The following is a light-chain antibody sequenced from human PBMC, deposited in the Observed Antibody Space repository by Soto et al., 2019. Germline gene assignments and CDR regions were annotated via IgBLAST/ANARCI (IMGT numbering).Light chain of an antibody. CDR2: INSDGSH. Sequence: QSVLTQSPSVSASLGASVKLTCTLSSGHNSYAIAWHQQQPEKGPRYLMKINSDGSHSKGDGIPDRFSGSSSGAERHLFISSLQSEDEADYYCQTWGTGIRVFGGGTQLTVL. V-gene: IGLV4-69*01. J-gene: IGLJ3*02. CDR1: SGHNSYA. CDR3: QTWGTGIRV.